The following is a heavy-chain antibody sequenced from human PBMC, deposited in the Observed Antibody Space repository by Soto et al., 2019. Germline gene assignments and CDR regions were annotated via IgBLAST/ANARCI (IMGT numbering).Heavy chain of an antibody. V-gene: IGHV2-5*02. Sequence: ITLKESGPTLVKPTQTLTLTCTFSGFSLNTGGVGVGWVRQPRGKAMEWLALIYWDDDERYRPSLRSRLNIPKDTIKNQVVLTMTNMDPEDTATYSCVRNWRYYGGDYYYGMDAWGQGTTVTVSS. CDR2: IYWDDDE. CDR3: VRNWRYYGGDYYYGMDA. CDR1: GFSLNTGGVG. D-gene: IGHD3-10*01. J-gene: IGHJ6*02.